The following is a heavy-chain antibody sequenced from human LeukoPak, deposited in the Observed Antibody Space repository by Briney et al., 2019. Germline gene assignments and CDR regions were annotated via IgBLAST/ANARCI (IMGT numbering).Heavy chain of an antibody. CDR3: AREGGKDFDY. Sequence: PSQTLSLTCTVSGGSISSGGYYWSWTRQHPGKGLEWIGYIYYSGSTYYNPSLKSRVTISVDTSKNQFSLKLSSVTAADTAVYYCAREGGKDFDYWGQGTLVTVSS. CDR1: GGSISSGGYY. J-gene: IGHJ4*02. CDR2: IYYSGST. V-gene: IGHV4-31*03. D-gene: IGHD3-16*01.